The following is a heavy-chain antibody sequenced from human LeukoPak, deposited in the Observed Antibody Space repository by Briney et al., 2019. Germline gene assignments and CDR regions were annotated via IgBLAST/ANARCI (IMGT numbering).Heavy chain of an antibody. CDR2: INPSGGT. Sequence: ASVKVSCKASGYTSSIYNMHWVRQAPGQGLEWMGIINPSGGTSYAQKLQGRITMTRDTPTSTLYMELSSLRSEDTAVYYCAREGVAGTGLDFWGQGTLVTVSS. D-gene: IGHD6-13*01. J-gene: IGHJ4*02. CDR1: GYTSSIYN. CDR3: AREGVAGTGLDF. V-gene: IGHV1-46*01.